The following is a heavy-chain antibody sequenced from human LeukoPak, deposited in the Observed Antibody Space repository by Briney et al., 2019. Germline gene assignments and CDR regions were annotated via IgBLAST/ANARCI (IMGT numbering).Heavy chain of an antibody. CDR2: INPNSGGT. CDR3: SGGDYGDYLGEWGGFDP. Sequence: ASVKVSCKASGYTFTGYYMHWVRQAPGQGLEWMGWINPNSGGTNYAQKFQGRVTMTRDTSISTAYMELSRLRSGGKAADYCSGGDYGDYLGEWGGFDPWGQGTLVTVSS. D-gene: IGHD4-17*01. V-gene: IGHV1-2*02. J-gene: IGHJ5*02. CDR1: GYTFTGYY.